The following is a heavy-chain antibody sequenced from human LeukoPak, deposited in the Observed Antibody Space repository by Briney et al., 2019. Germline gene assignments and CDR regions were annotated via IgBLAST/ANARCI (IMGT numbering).Heavy chain of an antibody. CDR2: IYYSGST. CDR1: GGSFSAYY. V-gene: IGHV4-59*01. Sequence: SETLSLTCAVYGGSFSAYYWSWIRQPPGKGLEWIGYIYYSGSTNYNPSLKSRVTISVDTSKNQFSLKLSSVTAADTAVYYCARIGHEDYYFDYWGQGTLVTVSS. CDR3: ARIGHEDYYFDY. J-gene: IGHJ4*02.